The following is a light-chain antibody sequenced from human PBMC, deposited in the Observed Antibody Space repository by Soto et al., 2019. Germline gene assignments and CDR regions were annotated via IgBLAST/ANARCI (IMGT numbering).Light chain of an antibody. V-gene: IGKV1-5*01. CDR2: DAS. CDR3: QQYTNTNTPWM. Sequence: DIQVTQSPPTLSASVGDRVTITCRASQTISTWMAWYQQKPGKAPKLLVYDASTLQSGVASRFSGSGSGTEFPPIISGLQPDDSATYYCQQYTNTNTPWMFGQGTKVDIK. CDR1: QTISTW. J-gene: IGKJ1*01.